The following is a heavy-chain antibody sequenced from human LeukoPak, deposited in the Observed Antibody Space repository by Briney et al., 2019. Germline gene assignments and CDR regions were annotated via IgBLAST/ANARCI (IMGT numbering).Heavy chain of an antibody. Sequence: GGSLRLSCAASGFTFSTYAMSWVRQAPGKGLKWVSSISENGGKTYYADSVKGRFTISRDNSKNTLYLQMNGLRAEDTAVYYCSNSHNRDRWGQGTLVTVSS. D-gene: IGHD2-21*01. CDR2: ISENGGKT. CDR1: GFTFSTYA. CDR3: SNSHNRDR. J-gene: IGHJ4*02. V-gene: IGHV3-23*01.